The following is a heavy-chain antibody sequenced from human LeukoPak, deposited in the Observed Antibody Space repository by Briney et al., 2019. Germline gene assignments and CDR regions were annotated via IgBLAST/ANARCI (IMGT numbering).Heavy chain of an antibody. CDR3: ASTEDYGDYEQFNYYYYGMDV. Sequence: PSETLSLTCTVSGGSISSHYWSWIRQPPGKGLEWIGYIYYSGSTNYNPSHKSRVTISVDTSTNQFSLRLSSVTAADTAVYYCASTEDYGDYEQFNYYYYGMDVWGQGTTVTVSS. CDR1: GGSISSHY. CDR2: IYYSGST. V-gene: IGHV4-59*08. D-gene: IGHD4-17*01. J-gene: IGHJ6*02.